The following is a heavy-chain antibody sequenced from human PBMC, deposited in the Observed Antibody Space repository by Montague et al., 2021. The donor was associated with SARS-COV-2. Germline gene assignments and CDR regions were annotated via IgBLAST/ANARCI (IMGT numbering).Heavy chain of an antibody. Sequence: SETLSLTCTVSGGSISSSSYYWGWIRQPPGKGLEWIGSIYYSGSTYYNPSLKSRVTMSVDTSKNQFSLKLSSVTAADTAVYYCARRVTGTTFQYYSYGLDVRGQGTTVTVSS. D-gene: IGHD1-20*01. CDR3: ARRVTGTTFQYYSYGLDV. CDR1: GGSISSSSYY. CDR2: IYYSGST. J-gene: IGHJ6*02. V-gene: IGHV4-39*01.